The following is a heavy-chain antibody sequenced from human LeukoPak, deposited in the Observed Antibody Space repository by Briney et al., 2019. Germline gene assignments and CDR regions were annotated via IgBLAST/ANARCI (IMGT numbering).Heavy chain of an antibody. CDR1: GGSISSSSYY. V-gene: IGHV4-39*01. Sequence: PSEILSLTCTVSGGSISSSSYYWGWIRQPPGKGLEWIGSIYYSGSTYYNPSLKSRVTISVDTSKNQFSLKLSSVTAADTAVYYCARRRWLHSSIFDYWGQGTLVTVSS. D-gene: IGHD5-24*01. J-gene: IGHJ4*02. CDR2: IYYSGST. CDR3: ARRRWLHSSIFDY.